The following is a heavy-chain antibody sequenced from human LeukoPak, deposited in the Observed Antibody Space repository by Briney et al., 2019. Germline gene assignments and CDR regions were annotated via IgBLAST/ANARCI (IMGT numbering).Heavy chain of an antibody. CDR2: TSHSGTT. CDR3: AKTTRASIRSAFDI. V-gene: IGHV4-39*01. D-gene: IGHD1-7*01. CDR1: GGSITTSSYY. Sequence: PSEALSLTCTVSGGSITTSSYYWGWVRQPPGKGLEWIGCTSHSGTTFYSPSLRSRVSISVDTSNSQFSLKLSSMTATDTAVYYCAKTTRASIRSAFDIWGQGTLVTVSS. J-gene: IGHJ3*02.